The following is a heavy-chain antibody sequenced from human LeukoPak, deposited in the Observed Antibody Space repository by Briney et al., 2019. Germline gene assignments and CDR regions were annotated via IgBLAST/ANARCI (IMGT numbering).Heavy chain of an antibody. CDR2: ISYDGRNK. CDR1: GFTFSSYA. J-gene: IGHJ4*02. V-gene: IGHV3-30*17. CDR3: VREGATYYDILTGYYHLDY. Sequence: GGSLRLSCAVSGFTFSSYALHWFRQAPGKGPEWVAVISYDGRNKYYGESMKGRFTISRDNSKNTLSLQMDSLRGEDTAVYYCVREGATYYDILTGYYHLDYWGQGTLVTVSS. D-gene: IGHD3-9*01.